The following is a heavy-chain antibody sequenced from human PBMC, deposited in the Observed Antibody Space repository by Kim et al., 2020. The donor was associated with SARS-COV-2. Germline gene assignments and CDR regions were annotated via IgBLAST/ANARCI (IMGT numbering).Heavy chain of an antibody. V-gene: IGHV1-46*01. D-gene: IGHD3-22*01. CDR1: GYTFTSYY. J-gene: IGHJ6*02. CDR3: ARVALPSEWLLLNYYYGMDV. CDR2: INPSGGST. Sequence: ASVKVSCKASGYTFTSYYMHWVRQAPGQGLEWMGIINPSGGSTSYAQKFQGRVTMTRDTSTSTVYMELSSLRSEDTAVYYCARVALPSEWLLLNYYYGMDVWGQGTTVTVSS.